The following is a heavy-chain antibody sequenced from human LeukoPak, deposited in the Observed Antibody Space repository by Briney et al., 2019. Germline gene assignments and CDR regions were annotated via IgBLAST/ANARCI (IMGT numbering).Heavy chain of an antibody. CDR2: INPNSGGT. J-gene: IGHJ6*02. Sequence: VASVKVSCKASGYTFSGYYLHWVRQAPGQGLEWMGWINPNSGGTNSAQKFQGRDTVTRDTSITTAYMELSRLRSDDTAVYYCARDLALTMVRGIGYYYYGMDAWGQGTTVTVSS. CDR1: GYTFSGYY. D-gene: IGHD3-10*01. V-gene: IGHV1-2*02. CDR3: ARDLALTMVRGIGYYYYGMDA.